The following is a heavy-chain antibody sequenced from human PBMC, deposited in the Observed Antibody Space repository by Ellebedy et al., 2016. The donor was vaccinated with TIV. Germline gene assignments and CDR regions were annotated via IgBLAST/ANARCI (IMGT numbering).Heavy chain of an antibody. D-gene: IGHD1-1*01. CDR1: GFTFSSYA. CDR2: ISGSGGST. V-gene: IGHV3-23*01. CDR3: AKVSRGLWSRYYFDY. J-gene: IGHJ4*02. Sequence: PGGSLRLSCAASGFTFSSYAMSWVRQAPGKGLEWVSAISGSGGSTYYADSVKGRFTISRDNSKNTLYLQMNSLRAEDTAVYYCAKVSRGLWSRYYFDYWGQGTLVTVSS.